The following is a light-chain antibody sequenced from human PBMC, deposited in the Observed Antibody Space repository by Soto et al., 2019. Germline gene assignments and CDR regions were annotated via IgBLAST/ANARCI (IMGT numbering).Light chain of an antibody. CDR1: QSVGSY. CDR3: QQRSEWPHL. Sequence: EIVLTQSPATLSLSPGERATLSCRASQSVGSYLVWYQQKPGQAPRLLIHGASNRATGIPARFSGSGSGTDFTLTISSLEPEDFAVYYCQQRSEWPHLFGQGTRLEIK. J-gene: IGKJ5*01. CDR2: GAS. V-gene: IGKV3-11*01.